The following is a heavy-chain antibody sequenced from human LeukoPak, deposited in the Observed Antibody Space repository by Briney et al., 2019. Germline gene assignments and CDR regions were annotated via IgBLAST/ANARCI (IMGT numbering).Heavy chain of an antibody. J-gene: IGHJ4*02. CDR3: ARVLQRAFFDY. V-gene: IGHV4-61*02. Sequence: SETLSLTCTVSGGSISSGSYYWSWIRQPAGKGLEWIGRIYTSGSTNHNPSLKSRVTISVDTSKNQFSLKLSSVTAADTAVYCCARVLQRAFFDYWGQGTLVTVSS. CDR2: IYTSGST. CDR1: GGSISSGSYY. D-gene: IGHD3-3*02.